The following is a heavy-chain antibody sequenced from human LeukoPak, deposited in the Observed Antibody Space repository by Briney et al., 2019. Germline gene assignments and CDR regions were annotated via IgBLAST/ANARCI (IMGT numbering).Heavy chain of an antibody. CDR1: EFTFSSYSM. J-gene: IGHJ6*02. CDR3: ARDIRSDFWSGYWNYYYGMDV. V-gene: IGHV4-4*02. Sequence: PGGSLRLSCAASEFTFSSYSMNWVRQPPGKGLEWIGEIYHSGSTNYNPSLKSRVTISVDKSKNQFSLKLSSVTAAETAVYYCARDIRSDFWSGYWNYYYGMDVWGQGTTVTVSS. D-gene: IGHD3-3*01. CDR2: IYHSGST.